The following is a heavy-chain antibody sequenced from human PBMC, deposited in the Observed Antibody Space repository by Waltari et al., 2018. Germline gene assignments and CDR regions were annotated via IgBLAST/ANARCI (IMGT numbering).Heavy chain of an antibody. CDR2: NDENGISI. Sequence: EVQLVESGGGLVQPGGSLRLSCAASGFSFSAYWMHWVRQSPGKGLEWVALNDENGISITYVDFVHGRFTTSRDNAKNTLYLQMNSLRAEDSAVYYCTRDLYRGSDHWGRGTLVSVSS. D-gene: IGHD3-10*01. V-gene: IGHV3-74*01. J-gene: IGHJ4*02. CDR3: TRDLYRGSDH. CDR1: GFSFSAYW.